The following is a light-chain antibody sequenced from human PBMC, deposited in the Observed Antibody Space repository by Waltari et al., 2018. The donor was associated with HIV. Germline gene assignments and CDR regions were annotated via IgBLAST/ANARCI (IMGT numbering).Light chain of an antibody. J-gene: IGKJ4*01. CDR2: DAS. CDR3: QQRRAFPPP. Sequence: EIVLTQSPASLSLSPGERATLSCRASEYIEHFLVWYQQKPGQATRLVIYDASKRASDIPTRFTGSGFGTDFTLTIDSLEAEDCALYFCQQRRAFPPPFGGGSKVE. V-gene: IGKV3-11*01. CDR1: EYIEHF.